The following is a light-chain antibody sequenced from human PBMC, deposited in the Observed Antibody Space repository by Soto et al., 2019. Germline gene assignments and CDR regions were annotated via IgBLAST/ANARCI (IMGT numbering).Light chain of an antibody. V-gene: IGLV2-14*01. CDR2: DVS. CDR3: SSYTSSSTLYV. J-gene: IGLJ1*01. CDR1: SSDVGGYNY. Sequence: QSALTQPASVSGSPGQSITISCTGTSSDVGGYNYVSWYQQHPGKAPKLMIYDVSNRPSGVSNRFSGSKSDNTASLTISGLHAEDEADYYCSSYTSSSTLYVFVTGTKVTVL.